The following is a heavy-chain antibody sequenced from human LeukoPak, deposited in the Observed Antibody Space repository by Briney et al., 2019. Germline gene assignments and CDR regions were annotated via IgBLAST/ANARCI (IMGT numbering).Heavy chain of an antibody. CDR3: ARGSYGDYERGLDY. V-gene: IGHV3-21*01. Sequence: GGSLRLSCAASGFTLSTYSMNWVRQAPGKGLEWVSSISSISNYIYYADSVKGRFTISRDNARNSLYLQMNSLRAEDTAVYYCARGSYGDYERGLDYWGQGTLVTVSS. D-gene: IGHD4-17*01. CDR2: ISSISNYI. J-gene: IGHJ4*02. CDR1: GFTLSTYS.